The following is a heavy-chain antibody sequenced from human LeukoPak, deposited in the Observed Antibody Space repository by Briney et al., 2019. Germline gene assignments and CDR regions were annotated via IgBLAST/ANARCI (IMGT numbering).Heavy chain of an antibody. Sequence: PGGSLRLSCAASGFTFSSYGMHRVRQAPGKGLEWVAVIWYDGSNKYYADSVKGRFTISRDNSKNTLYLQMNSLRAEDTAVYYCARDEYYYDSSGTFDYWGQGTLVTVSS. CDR3: ARDEYYYDSSGTFDY. J-gene: IGHJ4*02. V-gene: IGHV3-33*01. D-gene: IGHD3-22*01. CDR2: IWYDGSNK. CDR1: GFTFSSYG.